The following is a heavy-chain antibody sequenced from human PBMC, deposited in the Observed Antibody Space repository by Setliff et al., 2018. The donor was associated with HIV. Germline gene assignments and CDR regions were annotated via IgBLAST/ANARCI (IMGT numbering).Heavy chain of an antibody. CDR2: IYQTGSI. V-gene: IGHV4-38-2*02. D-gene: IGHD2-15*01. J-gene: IGHJ4*02. CDR3: ARQAWHSGRNGYFVDY. CDR1: GYSITNGYY. Sequence: PSETLSLTCSVSGYSITNGYYWGWFRLSPGKGLEWIATIYQTGSIYYNPSLQNRVTLLLDMSKNQFSLKLSSVTAADTAVYYCARQAWHSGRNGYFVDYWGQGTLVTVSS.